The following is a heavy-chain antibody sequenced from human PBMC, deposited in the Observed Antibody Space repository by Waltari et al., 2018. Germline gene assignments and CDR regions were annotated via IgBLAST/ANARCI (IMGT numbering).Heavy chain of an antibody. D-gene: IGHD2-21*01. V-gene: IGHV1-18*01. CDR3: ARGRDVFANFDYNWFDP. J-gene: IGHJ5*02. CDR1: GYTFSDYG. Sequence: QVQLVQSGAEVKKPGASVKVSCKASGYTFSDYGISWVRQAPGQGLEWMGWISGNNGHTNHAQKFQGRLIMTKDTSTTTVYMELRYLTSDDTAVYYCARGRDVFANFDYNWFDPWGQGTLVTVSS. CDR2: ISGNNGHT.